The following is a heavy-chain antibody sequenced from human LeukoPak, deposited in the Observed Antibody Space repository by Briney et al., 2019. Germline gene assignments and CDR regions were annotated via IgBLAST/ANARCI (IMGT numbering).Heavy chain of an antibody. CDR1: GFTVSSNY. D-gene: IGHD6-19*01. CDR2: IYSGGST. Sequence: GGSLRLSCAASGFTVSSNYMSWVRQAPGKGLEWVSVIYSGGSTYYADSVKGRFTISRDNSKNTLYLQMNSLRAEDTAVYYCARDKGLAVAGTYYYGMDAWGQGTTVTVSS. CDR3: ARDKGLAVAGTYYYGMDA. V-gene: IGHV3-66*01. J-gene: IGHJ6*02.